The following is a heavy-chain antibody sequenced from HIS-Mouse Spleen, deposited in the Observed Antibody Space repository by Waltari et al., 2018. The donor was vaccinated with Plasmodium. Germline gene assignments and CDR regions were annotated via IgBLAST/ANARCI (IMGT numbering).Heavy chain of an antibody. V-gene: IGHV4-34*01. D-gene: IGHD6-13*01. CDR2: INHSGST. CDR1: GGSFSGYY. Sequence: QVQLQQWGAGLLKPSETLSLTCAVYGGSFSGYYWSWIRPPPGKGLEWIGEINHSGSTNDNPSLKRRVTISVATAKNQFSLKLRSVTAADTAVYYCARGSAAAGPFDYWGQGTLVTVSS. CDR3: ARGSAAAGPFDY. J-gene: IGHJ4*02.